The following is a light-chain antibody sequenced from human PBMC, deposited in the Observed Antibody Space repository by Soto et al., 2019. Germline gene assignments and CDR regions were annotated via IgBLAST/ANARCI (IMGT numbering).Light chain of an antibody. CDR2: GAS. V-gene: IGKV3-20*01. Sequence: EVVMTRSPAPLSVSPGEGATLSCRASQGIGDTLAWYQHKPGQTPRLLISGASVRASGVPVRISGSGSGTDFTLTISRLEPEDFAVYYCQQYSSSLITFGQGTRLEI. CDR1: QGIGDT. J-gene: IGKJ5*01. CDR3: QQYSSSLIT.